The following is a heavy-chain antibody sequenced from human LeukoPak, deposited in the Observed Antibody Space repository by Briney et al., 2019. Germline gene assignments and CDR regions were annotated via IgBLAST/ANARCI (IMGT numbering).Heavy chain of an antibody. V-gene: IGHV3-48*03. Sequence: GGSLRLSCVASGFTFSSRDWMTWVRQAPGKGLEWVSYISSSGSTIYYADSVKGRFTISRDNAKNSLYLQMNSLRAEDTAVYYCAELGITMIGGVWGKGTTVTISS. D-gene: IGHD3-10*02. CDR2: ISSSGSTI. CDR1: GFTFSSRDW. J-gene: IGHJ6*04. CDR3: AELGITMIGGV.